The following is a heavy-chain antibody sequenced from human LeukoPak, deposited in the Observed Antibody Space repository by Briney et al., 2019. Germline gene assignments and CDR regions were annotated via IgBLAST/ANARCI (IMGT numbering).Heavy chain of an antibody. Sequence: GGFLRLSCAASGFTFSSYGMHWVRQAPGKGLEWVAFIRYDGSNKYYADSVKGRFTISRDNSKNTLYLQMNSLRAEDTAVYYCAKEYSSSSPDYWGQGTLVTVSS. CDR2: IRYDGSNK. J-gene: IGHJ4*02. D-gene: IGHD6-6*01. CDR1: GFTFSSYG. V-gene: IGHV3-30*02. CDR3: AKEYSSSSPDY.